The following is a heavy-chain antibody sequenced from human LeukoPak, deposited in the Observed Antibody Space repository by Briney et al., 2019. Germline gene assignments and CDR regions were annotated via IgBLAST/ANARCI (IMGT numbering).Heavy chain of an antibody. CDR3: ARQYSGSYGFDY. CDR1: GDSISSYY. V-gene: IGHV4-59*01. Sequence: SETLSLTCTVSGDSISSYYWSWIRQPPGKGLGWIGYIYYSGSTNYNPSLKSRVTISVDTSKNQLSLRLSSVTAADTAVYYCARQYSGSYGFDYWGQGTLVTVSS. D-gene: IGHD1-26*01. CDR2: IYYSGST. J-gene: IGHJ4*02.